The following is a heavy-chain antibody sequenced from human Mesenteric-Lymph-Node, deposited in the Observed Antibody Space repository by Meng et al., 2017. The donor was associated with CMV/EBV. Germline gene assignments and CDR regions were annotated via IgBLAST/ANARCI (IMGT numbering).Heavy chain of an antibody. D-gene: IGHD2-21*01. CDR2: INHSGST. Sequence: SETLSLTCAVYGGSFSGYYWSWIRQPPGKGLEWIGEINHSGSTNYNPSLKSRVTISVDTSKNQFSLNLSSVTAADTAVYYCARVDIVGNYSYGMDVWGQGTTVTVSS. CDR3: ARVDIVGNYSYGMDV. CDR1: GGSFSGYY. J-gene: IGHJ6*02. V-gene: IGHV4-34*01.